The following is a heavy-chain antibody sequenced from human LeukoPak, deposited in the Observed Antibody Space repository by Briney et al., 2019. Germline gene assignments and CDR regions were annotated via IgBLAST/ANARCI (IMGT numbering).Heavy chain of an antibody. CDR3: ARRTALAAAGLIDY. CDR1: GFTFSDYY. Sequence: GGSLRLSCAASGFTFSDYYMSWIRQAPGKGLEWVSYISSSDTYTNYADSVKGRFTISRDNAKNSPYLQMNSLRAEDTAVYYCARRTALAAAGLIDYWGQGTLVTVSS. V-gene: IGHV3-11*06. J-gene: IGHJ4*02. D-gene: IGHD6-13*01. CDR2: ISSSDTYT.